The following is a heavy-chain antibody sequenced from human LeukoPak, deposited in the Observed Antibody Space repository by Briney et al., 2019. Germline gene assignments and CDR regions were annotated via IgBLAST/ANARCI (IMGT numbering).Heavy chain of an antibody. V-gene: IGHV3-23*01. CDR1: GFTFSSYA. CDR3: PKDQGLVRGRGPTMDV. J-gene: IGHJ6*02. D-gene: IGHD3-10*01. CDR2: ISGSGGST. Sequence: PGGSLRLSCAASGFTFSSYAMSWVRQAPGKGLEWVSAISGSGGSTYYADSVKGRFTISRDNSKNTLYLQMNSLRAEDTAVYYCPKDQGLVRGRGPTMDVWGQGTTVTVSS.